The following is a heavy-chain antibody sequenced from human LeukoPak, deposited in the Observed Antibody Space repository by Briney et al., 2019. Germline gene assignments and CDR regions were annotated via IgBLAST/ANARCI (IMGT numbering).Heavy chain of an antibody. CDR3: AAYYDFWSGPYYFDY. Sequence: PGGSLRLSCAASGFTFSSYAMSWVRQAPGKGLEWVSAISGSGGSTHYADSVKGRFTISRDNSKNTLYLQMNSLRAEDTAVYYCAAYYDFWSGPYYFDYWGQGTLVTVSS. V-gene: IGHV3-23*01. CDR2: ISGSGGST. J-gene: IGHJ4*02. CDR1: GFTFSSYA. D-gene: IGHD3-3*01.